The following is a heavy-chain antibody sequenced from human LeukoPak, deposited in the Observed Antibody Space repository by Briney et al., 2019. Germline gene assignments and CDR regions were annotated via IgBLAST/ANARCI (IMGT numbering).Heavy chain of an antibody. CDR2: IRYDGSNK. J-gene: IGHJ4*02. D-gene: IGHD4-17*01. Sequence: PGGSLRLSCAASGFTFSSYGMHWVRQAPCKGLEWVAFIRYDGSNKYYADSVKGRFTISRDNSKNTLYLQMNSLRAEDTAVYYCASQVDPGDYGTPVDYWGQGTLVTVSS. CDR3: ASQVDPGDYGTPVDY. V-gene: IGHV3-30*02. CDR1: GFTFSSYG.